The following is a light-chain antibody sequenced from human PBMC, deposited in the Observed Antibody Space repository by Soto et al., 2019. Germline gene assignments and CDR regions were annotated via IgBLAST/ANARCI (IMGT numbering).Light chain of an antibody. CDR1: QITSSN. CDR2: GAS. J-gene: IGKJ5*01. CDR3: QQYGSSPIT. V-gene: IGKV3-20*01. Sequence: EIVMTQSPATLSLSPGERATLSCRASQITSSNLAWYQQKPGQAPRLLIYGASSRATGIPDRFSGSGSGTDFTLTITRLEPEDFAVYYCQQYGSSPITFGQGTRLEIK.